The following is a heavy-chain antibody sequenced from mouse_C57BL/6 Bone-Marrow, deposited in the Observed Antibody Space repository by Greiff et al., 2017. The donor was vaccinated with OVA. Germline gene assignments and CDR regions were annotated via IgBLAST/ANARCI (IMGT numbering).Heavy chain of an antibody. CDR3: ARWNITTVPHWYFDV. V-gene: IGHV1-26*01. Sequence: EVQLQQSGPELVKPGASVKISCKASGYTFTDYYMNWVKQSHGKSLEWIGDITPNNGGTSYNQKFKGKATLTVDKSSSTAYMELRSLTSESSAVYYCARWNITTVPHWYFDVWGTGTTVTVSA. J-gene: IGHJ1*03. CDR1: GYTFTDYY. CDR2: ITPNNGGT. D-gene: IGHD1-1*01.